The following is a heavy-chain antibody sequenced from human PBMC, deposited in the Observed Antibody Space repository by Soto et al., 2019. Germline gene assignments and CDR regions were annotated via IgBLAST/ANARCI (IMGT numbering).Heavy chain of an antibody. V-gene: IGHV4-34*01. D-gene: IGHD3-10*01. J-gene: IGHJ6*02. CDR1: GGSFSGYY. Sequence: SETLSLTCAVYGGSFSGYYWSWIRQPPGKGLEWIGEINHSGSTNYNPSLKSRVTISVDTSKNQFSLKLSSVTAADTAVYYCAREGKRYYYGSGSYYSYYGMDVWGQGTTVTVSS. CDR3: AREGKRYYYGSGSYYSYYGMDV. CDR2: INHSGST.